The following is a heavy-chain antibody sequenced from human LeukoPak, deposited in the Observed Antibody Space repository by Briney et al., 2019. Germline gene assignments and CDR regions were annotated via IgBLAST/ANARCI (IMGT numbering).Heavy chain of an antibody. V-gene: IGHV4-34*01. CDR2: INHSGST. CDR1: GGSFSGYY. Sequence: SETLSLTCAVYGGSFSGYYWSWIRQPPGKGLEWIGEINHSGSTNYNPSLKSRVTISVDTSKNQFSLKLGSVTAADTAVYYCAGLGATSAFDIWGQGTMVTVSS. CDR3: AGLGATSAFDI. J-gene: IGHJ3*02. D-gene: IGHD1-26*01.